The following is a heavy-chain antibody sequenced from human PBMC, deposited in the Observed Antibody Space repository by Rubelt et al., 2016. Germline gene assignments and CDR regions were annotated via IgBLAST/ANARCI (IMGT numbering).Heavy chain of an antibody. Sequence: QVQLVQSGAEVKKPGSSVKVSCKASGYTFTSSYMHWVRQAPGQGLEWMGIINPSRGSTSYAQKFQGRGTRTRDNATSTVYMELSRLRSDDTAVYYCAGDYCSGGSCYSVFDYWGQGTLATVSS. CDR2: INPSRGST. CDR1: GYTFTSSY. CDR3: AGDYCSGGSCYSVFDY. D-gene: IGHD2-15*01. J-gene: IGHJ4*02. V-gene: IGHV1-46*01.